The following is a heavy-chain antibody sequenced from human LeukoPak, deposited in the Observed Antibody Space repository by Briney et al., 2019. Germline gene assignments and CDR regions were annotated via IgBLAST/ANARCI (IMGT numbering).Heavy chain of an antibody. CDR1: GGTFSSYA. D-gene: IGHD3-9*01. J-gene: IGHJ4*02. CDR3: ARYFDWSSFDY. V-gene: IGHV1-69*13. Sequence: GASVKVSCKASGGTFSSYAISWVRQAPGQGLEWMGGIIPIFGTANYAQKFQGRVTITADESTSTAYMELSRLRSDDTAVYYCARYFDWSSFDYWGQGTLVTVSS. CDR2: IIPIFGTA.